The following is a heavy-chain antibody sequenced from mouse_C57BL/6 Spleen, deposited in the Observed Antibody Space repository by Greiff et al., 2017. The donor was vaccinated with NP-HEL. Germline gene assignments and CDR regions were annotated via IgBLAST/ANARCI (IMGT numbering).Heavy chain of an antibody. D-gene: IGHD2-1*01. CDR2: IDPSDSET. CDR1: GYTFTSYW. CDR3: ARCYGNYGGYFDY. Sequence: QVQLQQPGAALVRPGSSVKLSCKASGYTFTSYWMHWVKQRPIQGLEWIGNIDPSDSETHYNQKFKDKATLTVDKSSSTAYMQLSSRTSEDSAVYYCARCYGNYGGYFDYWGQGTTLTVSS. V-gene: IGHV1-52*01. J-gene: IGHJ2*01.